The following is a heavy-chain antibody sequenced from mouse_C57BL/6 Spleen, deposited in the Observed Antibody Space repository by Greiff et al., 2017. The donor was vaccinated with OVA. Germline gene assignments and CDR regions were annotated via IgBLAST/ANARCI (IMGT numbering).Heavy chain of an antibody. CDR2: IYPGSGST. D-gene: IGHD2-2*01. V-gene: IGHV1-55*01. CDR3: ARKEIYYGYGDAPPFAY. J-gene: IGHJ3*01. Sequence: QVQLQQPGAELVKPGASVKMSCKASGYTFTSYWITWVKQRPGQGLEWIGDIYPGSGSTNYNEKFKSKATLTVDTSSSTAYMQLSSLTSEDAAVYNCARKEIYYGYGDAPPFAYWGQGTLVTVSA. CDR1: GYTFTSYW.